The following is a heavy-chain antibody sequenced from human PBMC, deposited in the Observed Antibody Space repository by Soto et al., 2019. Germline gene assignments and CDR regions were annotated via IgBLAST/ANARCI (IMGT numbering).Heavy chain of an antibody. Sequence: SETLSLTCTVSGGSISSYYWSWIRQPPGKGLEWIGYIYYSGSTNYNPSLKSRVTISVDTSKNQFSLKLSSVTAADTAVYYCARQVVAAAGTGIDYWGQGTLVTV. J-gene: IGHJ4*02. D-gene: IGHD6-13*01. CDR2: IYYSGST. V-gene: IGHV4-59*08. CDR1: GGSISSYY. CDR3: ARQVVAAAGTGIDY.